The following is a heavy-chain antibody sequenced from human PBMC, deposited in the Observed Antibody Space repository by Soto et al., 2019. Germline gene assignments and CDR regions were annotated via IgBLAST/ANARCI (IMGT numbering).Heavy chain of an antibody. V-gene: IGHV1-69*13. CDR2: IIPIFGTA. CDR3: ARSSSSLVYYYYGMDV. D-gene: IGHD6-6*01. CDR1: GGTFSSHA. J-gene: IGHJ6*02. Sequence: SVKVSCKASGGTFSSHAISWVRQAPGQGLEWMGGIIPIFGTANYAQKFQGRVTITADESTSTAYMELSSLRSEDTAVYYCARSSSSLVYYYYGMDVWGQGTTVTVSS.